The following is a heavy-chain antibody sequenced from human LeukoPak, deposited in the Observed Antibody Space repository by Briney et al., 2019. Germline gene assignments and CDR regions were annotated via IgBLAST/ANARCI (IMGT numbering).Heavy chain of an antibody. CDR2: IYHSGST. D-gene: IGHD6-6*01. V-gene: IGHV4-4*02. CDR3: ARTSAEYSNSWIDS. J-gene: IGHJ5*01. Sequence: SETLSLTCAVAGGSISSSNWWSWVRQPPGKGLEWIGEIYHSGSTYSNPSLQSRVTISVDKSKNHFSLKLTSVTAADTAVYYCARTSAEYSNSWIDSWGQGTLVIVSS. CDR1: GGSISSSNW.